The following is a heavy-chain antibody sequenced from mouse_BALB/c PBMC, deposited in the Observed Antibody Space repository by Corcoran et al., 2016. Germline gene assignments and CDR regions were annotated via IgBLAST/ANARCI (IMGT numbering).Heavy chain of an antibody. CDR1: GYTFTSYV. D-gene: IGHD1-2*01. J-gene: IGHJ3*01. Sequence: EVQLQQSGPELVKPGASVKMSCKASGYTFTSYVMHWVKQKPGQGLEWIGYINPYNDGTKYNEKFKGKATLTSDKSSSTAYMELSSLTSEDSAVYYCARSGYYGYAWFAYWGQGTLVTVSA. CDR3: ARSGYYGYAWFAY. V-gene: IGHV1S136*01. CDR2: INPYNDGT.